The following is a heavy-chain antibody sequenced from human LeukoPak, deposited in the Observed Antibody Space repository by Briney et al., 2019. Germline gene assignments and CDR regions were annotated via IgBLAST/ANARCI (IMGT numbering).Heavy chain of an antibody. J-gene: IGHJ4*02. Sequence: PGGSLRLSCAASGFTFSSYAMSWVRQAPGKGLEWVSAISGSGGSTYYADSMKGRFTISRDNSKNTLYLQMNSLRAEDTAVYYCAKERGYTYGTSLYYFDYWGQGTLVTVSS. CDR1: GFTFSSYA. D-gene: IGHD5-18*01. V-gene: IGHV3-23*01. CDR2: ISGSGGST. CDR3: AKERGYTYGTSLYYFDY.